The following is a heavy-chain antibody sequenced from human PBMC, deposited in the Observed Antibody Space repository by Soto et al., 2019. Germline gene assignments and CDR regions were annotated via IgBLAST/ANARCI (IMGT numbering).Heavy chain of an antibody. D-gene: IGHD3-16*01. CDR1: GFSLSTSGVG. Sequence: QITLKESGPPLVKPTQTLTLTCTFYGFSLSTSGVGVGWIRQPPGKALEWLALIYWDDDKRYSPSLKSRLTITKDTSKNQVVLTMTNMDPMDTAPSYCAHTRGAAWGGWFDPWGQGTLVTVSS. CDR2: IYWDDDK. J-gene: IGHJ5*02. V-gene: IGHV2-5*02. CDR3: AHTRGAAWGGWFDP.